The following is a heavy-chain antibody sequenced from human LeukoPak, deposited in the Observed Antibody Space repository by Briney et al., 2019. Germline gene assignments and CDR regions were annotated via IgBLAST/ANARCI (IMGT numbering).Heavy chain of an antibody. Sequence: SQTLSLTCTVSGGYISSGGYYWSWIRQHPGTGLEWIGYIYYSGSTYYNPSLKSRVTISVDTSKNQFSLKLSSVTAADTAVYYCARVRRHYDSSGYYPYYGMDVWGQGTTVTVSS. CDR2: IYYSGST. CDR3: ARVRRHYDSSGYYPYYGMDV. J-gene: IGHJ6*02. V-gene: IGHV4-31*03. D-gene: IGHD3-22*01. CDR1: GGYISSGGYY.